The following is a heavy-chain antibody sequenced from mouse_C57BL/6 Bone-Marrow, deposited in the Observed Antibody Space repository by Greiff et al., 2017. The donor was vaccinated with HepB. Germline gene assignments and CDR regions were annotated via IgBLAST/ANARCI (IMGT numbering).Heavy chain of an antibody. V-gene: IGHV7-3*01. CDR3: ARYFNYGNFDY. CDR2: IRNKANGYTT. Sequence: DVKLVESGGGLVQPGGSLSLSCAASGFTFTDYYMSWVRQPPGKALEWLGFIRNKANGYTTEYSASVKGRFTISSDNSQSILYLLMNALRAEDSATYYCARYFNYGNFDYWGQGTTLTVSS. D-gene: IGHD2-1*01. J-gene: IGHJ2*01. CDR1: GFTFTDYY.